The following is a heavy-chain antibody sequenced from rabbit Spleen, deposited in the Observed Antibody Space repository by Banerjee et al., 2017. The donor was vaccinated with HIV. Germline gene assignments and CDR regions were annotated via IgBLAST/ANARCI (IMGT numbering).Heavy chain of an antibody. CDR2: IYTGNYKT. CDR1: GFSFSNKVV. J-gene: IGHJ4*01. CDR3: ARDAGSGPYIDGYFDL. D-gene: IGHD8-1*01. Sequence: QERLVESGGGLVKPEGSLTLTCTASGFSFSNKVVMCWVRQAPGKGLEWIACIYTGNYKTYYASWAKGRFTISKTSSTTVTLQMTSLTVADTATYFCARDAGSGPYIDGYFDLWGQGTLVTVS. V-gene: IGHV1S45*01.